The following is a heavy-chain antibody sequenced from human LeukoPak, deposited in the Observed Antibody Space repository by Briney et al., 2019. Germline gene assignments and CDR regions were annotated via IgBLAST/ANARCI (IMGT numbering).Heavy chain of an antibody. Sequence: SETLSLTRTVSGGSVSSDYWSWIRQPPGKGLEWIGYIYYSGTTNYNPSLKSRDTISVDTSKNQFSLKLTSVTAADTAVYYCARGGKWLQIDYWGQGTLVSVSS. CDR3: ARGGKWLQIDY. D-gene: IGHD5-24*01. CDR1: GGSVSSDY. V-gene: IGHV4-59*02. CDR2: IYYSGTT. J-gene: IGHJ4*02.